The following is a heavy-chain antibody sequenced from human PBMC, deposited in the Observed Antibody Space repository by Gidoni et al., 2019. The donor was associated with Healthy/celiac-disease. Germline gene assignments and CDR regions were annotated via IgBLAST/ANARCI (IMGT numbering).Heavy chain of an antibody. J-gene: IGHJ6*04. Sequence: QVQLVQSGAEVKKPGSSVKVSCNAAGGTFSSYAISWVRQAPGQGLEWMGGIIPSFGTANYAQKFQGRVTITADESTSTAYMELSSLRSEDTAVYYCARRLGGSGSYPAWAYGMDVWGKGTTVTVSS. D-gene: IGHD3-10*01. CDR1: GGTFSSYA. CDR2: IIPSFGTA. CDR3: ARRLGGSGSYPAWAYGMDV. V-gene: IGHV1-69*01.